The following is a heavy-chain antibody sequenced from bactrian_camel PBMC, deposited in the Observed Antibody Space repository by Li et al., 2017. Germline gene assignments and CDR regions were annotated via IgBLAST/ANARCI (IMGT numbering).Heavy chain of an antibody. CDR1: GFTFSNYG. D-gene: IGHD6*01. CDR2: SSGGGSE. V-gene: IGHV3S40*01. Sequence: QLVESGGGLVQPGGSLRLSCAASGFTFSNYGMRWVRQAPGKGLEWISSSSGGGSEYHADSVKGRFTIYRDNAKNTVYLQMNSLKSEDTALYYCAADPASWQFGYWGQGTQVTVS. CDR3: AADPASWQFGY. J-gene: IGHJ6*01.